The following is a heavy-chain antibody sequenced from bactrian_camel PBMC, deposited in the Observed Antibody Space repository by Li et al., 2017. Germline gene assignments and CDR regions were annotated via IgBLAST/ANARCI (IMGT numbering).Heavy chain of an antibody. Sequence: HVQLVESGGGSAQAGGSLTLSCSASKDALMYMAWFRQAPGQKREAVATIYIAFRPDDQRTYYADSVKGRFTISQDNAKNTVYLQMNSLKPEDTAMYYCAARGPYCYTKLSVRDFTYWGQGTQ. J-gene: IGHJ6*01. CDR1: KDALMY. V-gene: IGHV3S54*01. CDR3: AARGPYCYTKLSVRDFTY. D-gene: IGHD2*01. CDR2: IYIAFRPDDQRT.